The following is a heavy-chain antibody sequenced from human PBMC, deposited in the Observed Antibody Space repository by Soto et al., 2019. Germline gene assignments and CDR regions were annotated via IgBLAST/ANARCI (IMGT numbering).Heavy chain of an antibody. CDR3: ARALDDYGDYLY. Sequence: ASVKVSCTASGYTFTSYGISWVRLSPGQGNERMGWISAYNGNTNYPQKLQGRVTMTTDTSTSTAYMELRSLSSEDPAVDYCARALDDYGDYLYWGQGTLVTVSS. CDR1: GYTFTSYG. CDR2: ISAYNGNT. V-gene: IGHV1-18*01. D-gene: IGHD4-17*01. J-gene: IGHJ4*02.